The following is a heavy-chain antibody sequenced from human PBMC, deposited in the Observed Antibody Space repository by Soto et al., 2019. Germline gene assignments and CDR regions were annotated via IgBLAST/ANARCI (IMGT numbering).Heavy chain of an antibody. J-gene: IGHJ3*01. CDR3: ARDIGHYSSIAARGAFDL. D-gene: IGHD6-6*01. CDR2: IIPIFGTA. CDR1: GGTFSSYA. Sequence: QVQLVQSGAEVKKPGSSVKVSCKASGGTFSSYAISWVRQAPGQGLEWLGGIIPIFGTANYAQKFQGRVTITADESTSKAYMELSSLRSEDTAVYYCARDIGHYSSIAARGAFDLWGQGKMVTVSS. V-gene: IGHV1-69*01.